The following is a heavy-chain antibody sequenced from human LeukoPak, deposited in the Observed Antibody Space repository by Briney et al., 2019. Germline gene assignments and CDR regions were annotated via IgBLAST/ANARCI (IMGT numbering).Heavy chain of an antibody. CDR3: ARQGLGGSQVHYYDSSGFPCFDY. Sequence: PSETLSLTCSVSGGSISSGSYYWGWIRQPPGMGLEWIGSIYYSGNTYFNPSLKSRLTISVDTSKNQFSLKLSSVSAADTAVYYCARQGLGGSQVHYYDSSGFPCFDYWGQGILVTVSS. CDR2: IYYSGNT. D-gene: IGHD3-22*01. J-gene: IGHJ4*02. CDR1: GGSISSGSYY. V-gene: IGHV4-39*01.